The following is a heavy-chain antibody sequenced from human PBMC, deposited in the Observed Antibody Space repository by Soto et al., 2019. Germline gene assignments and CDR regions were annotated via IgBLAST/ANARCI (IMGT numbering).Heavy chain of an antibody. CDR1: GGSVSSGSYY. D-gene: IGHD3-22*01. Sequence: QVQLQESGPGLVKPSETLSLTCTVSGGSVSSGSYYWSWIRQPPGKGLEWIGYMYYSGSTNYNPSLKSRVTISVDTSKNQFSLKLSSVTAADTAVYYCARVYRRSYYYDSSGDWGQGTLVTVSS. CDR3: ARVYRRSYYYDSSGD. CDR2: MYYSGST. V-gene: IGHV4-61*01. J-gene: IGHJ4*02.